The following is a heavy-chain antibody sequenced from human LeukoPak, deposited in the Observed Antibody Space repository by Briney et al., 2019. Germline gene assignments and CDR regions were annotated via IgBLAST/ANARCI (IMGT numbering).Heavy chain of an antibody. CDR3: AREKGGSYTGRDY. V-gene: IGHV4-34*01. CDR2: INHSGST. D-gene: IGHD1-26*01. J-gene: IGHJ4*02. CDR1: GGSFSGYY. Sequence: SETLSLTCAVYGGSFSGYYWSWIRQPPGKGLEWIGEINHSGSTNYNPSLKRRVTISVDTSKNQFSLKLSSVTAADTAVYYCAREKGGSYTGRDYWGQGTLVTVSS.